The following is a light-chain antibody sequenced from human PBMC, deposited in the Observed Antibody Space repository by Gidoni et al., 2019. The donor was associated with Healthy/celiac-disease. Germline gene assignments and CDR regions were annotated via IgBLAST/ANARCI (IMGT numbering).Light chain of an antibody. CDR3: QQSYSTPRLT. CDR2: AAS. CDR1: QSISSY. J-gene: IGKJ4*01. V-gene: IGKV1-39*01. Sequence: DIQMPQSPSSLSASVGDRVTITCRASQSISSYLNWYQQKPGKAPKLLIYAASSLQSGVPSRFSGSGSGTDFTLTICSLQPEDFETCYCQQSYSTPRLTFXGXTKVEIK.